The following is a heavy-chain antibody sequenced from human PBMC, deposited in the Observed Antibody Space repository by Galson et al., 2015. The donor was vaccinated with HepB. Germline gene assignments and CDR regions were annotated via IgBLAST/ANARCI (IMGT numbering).Heavy chain of an antibody. CDR2: INPNSGGT. CDR3: ARDRDIVLMVYATLGF. CDR1: GYTFTGYY. Sequence: SVKVSCKASGYTFTGYYMHWVRQAPGQGLEWMGWINPNSGGTNYAQKFQGRVTMTRDTSISTAYMELSRLRSDDTAVYYCARDRDIVLMVYATLGFWGQGTLVTVSS. V-gene: IGHV1-2*02. J-gene: IGHJ4*02. D-gene: IGHD2-8*01.